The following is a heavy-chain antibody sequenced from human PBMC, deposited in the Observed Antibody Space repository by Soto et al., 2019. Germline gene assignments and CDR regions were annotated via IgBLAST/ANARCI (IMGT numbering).Heavy chain of an antibody. CDR1: GGSFSGYY. CDR3: ARGRLLWFGELLNNWFDP. D-gene: IGHD3-10*01. J-gene: IGHJ5*02. CDR2: INHSGST. Sequence: SETLSLTCAVYGGSFSGYYWSWIRQPPGKGLEWIGEINHSGSTNYNPSLKSRVTISVDTSKNQFSLKLSSVTAADTAVYYCARGRLLWFGELLNNWFDPWGQGTLVT. V-gene: IGHV4-34*01.